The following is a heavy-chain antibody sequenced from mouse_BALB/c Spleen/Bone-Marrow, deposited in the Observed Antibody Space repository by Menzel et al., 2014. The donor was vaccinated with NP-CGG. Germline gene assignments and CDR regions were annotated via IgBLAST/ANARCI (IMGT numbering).Heavy chain of an antibody. V-gene: IGHV5-17*02. J-gene: IGHJ1*01. Sequence: EVKLMESGGGLVQPGGSRKLSCAASGFTFSSFGMHWVRQAPEKGLEWVAYISSGSTAIFYADTVKGRFTISRDNHKNTLFLQMTSLRSEDTAMYYCTRGGNWDDFDVWGAGTTVTVSS. CDR1: GFTFSSFG. CDR3: TRGGNWDDFDV. CDR2: ISSGSTAI. D-gene: IGHD4-1*01.